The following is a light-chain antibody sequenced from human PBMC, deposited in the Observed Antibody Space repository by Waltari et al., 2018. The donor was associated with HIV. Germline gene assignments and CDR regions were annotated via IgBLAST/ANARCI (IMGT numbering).Light chain of an antibody. CDR2: VAD. CDR3: QSYDSSNVV. J-gene: IGLJ7*01. V-gene: IGLV6-57*01. CDR1: SGSIATKS. Sequence: NFMLTQTHPVSEYPGKTVTISCTRSSGSIATKSVQWYQQRPGSSPITVIYVADQRPSGIPDRFSASFDSSSNSASLTISGLKAEDAADYYCQSYDSSNVVFGGGTQLTVL.